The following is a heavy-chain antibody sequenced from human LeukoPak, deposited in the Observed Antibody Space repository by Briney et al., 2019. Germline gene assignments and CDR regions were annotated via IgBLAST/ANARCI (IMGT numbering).Heavy chain of an antibody. D-gene: IGHD3-10*01. Sequence: PSETLSLTCAVYGGSFSGYYWSWIRQPPGKGLEWIGEINHSGSTNYNPSLKSRVTISVDTSENQFSLKLSSVTAADTAVYYCASQRGVDSSPIDYWGQGTLVTVSS. CDR1: GGSFSGYY. CDR2: INHSGST. CDR3: ASQRGVDSSPIDY. V-gene: IGHV4-34*01. J-gene: IGHJ4*02.